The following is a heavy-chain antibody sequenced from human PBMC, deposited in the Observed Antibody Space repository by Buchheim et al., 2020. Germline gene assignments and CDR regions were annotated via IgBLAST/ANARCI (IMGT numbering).Heavy chain of an antibody. J-gene: IGHJ6*03. CDR3: ARATRGNYLFYYYCYMDV. Sequence: QVQLQQWGAGLLKPSETLSLTCAVYGGSFSGYYCSWIRQPPGKGLEWIGEINHSGSTNYNPSLKSRVTISVDTSKNQFSLKLSSVTAADTAVYYCARATRGNYLFYYYCYMDVWGKGTT. V-gene: IGHV4-34*01. CDR2: INHSGST. D-gene: IGHD4-11*01. CDR1: GGSFSGYY.